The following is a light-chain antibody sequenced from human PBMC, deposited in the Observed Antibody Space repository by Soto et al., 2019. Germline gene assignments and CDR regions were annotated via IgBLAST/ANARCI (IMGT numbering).Light chain of an antibody. CDR1: SSDVGGYNY. CDR2: YVP. V-gene: IGLV2-8*01. Sequence: QSALTQPPSASGSPGQSVTISCTGTSSDVGGYNYVSWYQQYPGRAPKLMIYYVPKPPSGVPDRFSGCKSGNTASLSVSGRLAEDEADYYCSAYADSSNFDSVFGGGTKLTVL. J-gene: IGLJ3*02. CDR3: SAYADSSNFDSV.